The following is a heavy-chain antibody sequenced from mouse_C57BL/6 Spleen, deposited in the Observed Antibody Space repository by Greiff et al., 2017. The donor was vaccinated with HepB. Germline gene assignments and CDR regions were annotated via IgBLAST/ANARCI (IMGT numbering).Heavy chain of an antibody. J-gene: IGHJ4*01. CDR1: GYTFTSYW. CDR3: ARRSGSPYYYAMDY. Sequence: VQLQQSGAELVMPGASVKLSCKASGYTFTSYWMHWVKQRPGQGLEWIGEIDPSDSYTNYNQKFKGKSTLTVDKSSSTAYMQLSSLTSEDSAVYYCARRSGSPYYYAMDYWGQGTSVTVSS. D-gene: IGHD1-1*01. V-gene: IGHV1-69*01. CDR2: IDPSDSYT.